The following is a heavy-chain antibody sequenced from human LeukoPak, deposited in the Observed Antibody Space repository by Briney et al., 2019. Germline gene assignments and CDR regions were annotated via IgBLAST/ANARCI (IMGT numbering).Heavy chain of an antibody. CDR2: IYSGGST. Sequence: PGGSLRLSCAASGFTVSSNYMSWVRHTPGKGLEWVSLIYSGGSTYYADSVKGRFTISRDNSKNTLYLQMNSLRAEDTAVYYCAGRDNGYYYGIDVWGQGTTVTVSS. J-gene: IGHJ6*02. CDR1: GFTVSSNY. CDR3: AGRDNGYYYGIDV. V-gene: IGHV3-66*01. D-gene: IGHD2-8*01.